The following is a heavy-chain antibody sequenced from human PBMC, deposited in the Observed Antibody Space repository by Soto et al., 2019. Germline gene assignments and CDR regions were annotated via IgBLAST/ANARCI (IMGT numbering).Heavy chain of an antibody. J-gene: IGHJ6*02. V-gene: IGHV1-2*04. Sequence: ASVKVSCKASGYTFTGYYMHWVRQAPGQGLEWMGWINPNSGGTNYAQKFQGWVTMTRDTSISTAYMELSRLRSDDTAVYYCAREGCSSTSSPPYYYYYYGMDVWGQGTTVTVS. CDR2: INPNSGGT. CDR3: AREGCSSTSSPPYYYYYYGMDV. D-gene: IGHD2-2*01. CDR1: GYTFTGYY.